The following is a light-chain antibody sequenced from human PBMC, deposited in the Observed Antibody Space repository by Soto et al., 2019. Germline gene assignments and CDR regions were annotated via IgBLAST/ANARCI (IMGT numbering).Light chain of an antibody. V-gene: IGKV3-11*01. CDR1: QSVSSY. J-gene: IGKJ1*01. CDR3: QQRSNWPRT. Sequence: DIVLTQSPATLSSSPGERATLSCRASQSVSSYLAWYQQKPGQAPRLLIYDASNRATGIPARFSGSGSGTDFTLTINSLEPEDFAVYYCQQRSNWPRTFGQGTKVDIK. CDR2: DAS.